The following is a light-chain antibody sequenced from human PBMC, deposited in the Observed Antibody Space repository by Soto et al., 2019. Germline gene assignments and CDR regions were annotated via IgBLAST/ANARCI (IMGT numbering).Light chain of an antibody. V-gene: IGKV3-11*01. CDR1: QSVSSY. Sequence: EIVLTQSPATLSLSPGESATLSCRASQSVSSYLAWYQQKPGQAPRLLIYDASNRATGIPARFSGSGSGTDFILTISSLEPEDFEVYYCQQRSNWPPYTFGQGTKLEIK. CDR2: DAS. J-gene: IGKJ2*01. CDR3: QQRSNWPPYT.